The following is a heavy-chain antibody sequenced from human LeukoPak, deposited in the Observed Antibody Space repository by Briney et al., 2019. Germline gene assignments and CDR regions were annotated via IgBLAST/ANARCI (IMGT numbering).Heavy chain of an antibody. D-gene: IGHD2-8*01. Sequence: ASVKVSCKASGYTFTSYHMHWVRQAPGQRLEWMGKINLSGGSTTYARKFQGRVTMTRDTSTSTVYMELSSLRSEDTAVYYCARDYVDDIPMIKDYWGQGTLVTVSS. CDR2: INLSGGST. CDR1: GYTFTSYH. V-gene: IGHV1-46*01. J-gene: IGHJ4*02. CDR3: ARDYVDDIPMIKDY.